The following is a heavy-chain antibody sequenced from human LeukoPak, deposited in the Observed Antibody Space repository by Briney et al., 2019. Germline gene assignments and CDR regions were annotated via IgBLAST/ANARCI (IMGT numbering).Heavy chain of an antibody. CDR3: AKGPVGVVFGVVPSFDY. CDR1: GFIVSRNY. J-gene: IGHJ4*02. Sequence: AGGSLRLSCAASGFIVSRNYMSWVRQAPGKGLEWVSAISGSGGSTYYADSVKGRFTISRDNSKNTLYLQMNSLRAEDAAVYYCAKGPVGVVFGVVPSFDYWGQGTLVTVSS. V-gene: IGHV3-23*01. CDR2: ISGSGGST. D-gene: IGHD3-3*01.